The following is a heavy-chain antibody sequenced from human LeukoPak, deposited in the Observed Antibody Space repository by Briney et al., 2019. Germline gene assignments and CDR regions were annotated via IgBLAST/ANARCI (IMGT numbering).Heavy chain of an antibody. CDR1: GFTVSSNY. V-gene: IGHV3-53*01. Sequence: GRSLRLSCAASGFTVSSNYMSWVRQAPGMGLEWVSVIYSGGTTYYADSVKGRFTISRDNSKNMLYLQMNSLRVEDTAVYYCAKDQGSGHGSYTWGTFDYWGLETLVTVFS. CDR3: AKDQGSGHGSYTWGTFDY. CDR2: IYSGGTT. D-gene: IGHD3-3*01. J-gene: IGHJ4*01.